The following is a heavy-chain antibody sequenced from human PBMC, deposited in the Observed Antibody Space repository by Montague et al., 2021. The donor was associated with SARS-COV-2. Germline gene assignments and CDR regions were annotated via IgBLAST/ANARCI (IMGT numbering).Heavy chain of an antibody. J-gene: IGHJ3*01. D-gene: IGHD6-19*01. CDR1: SGSVYGHY. CDR2: IFYTGAT. V-gene: IGHV4-59*02. Sequence: SETLSLTCTVSSGSVYGHYLAWIRQPPGKGLECIAYIFYTGATYYNPSLESRVSISVDTSKNQFALKVNSVTAADSAFYYCATAGALAGNSFDFWGPGTFVIVSS. CDR3: ATAGALAGNSFDF.